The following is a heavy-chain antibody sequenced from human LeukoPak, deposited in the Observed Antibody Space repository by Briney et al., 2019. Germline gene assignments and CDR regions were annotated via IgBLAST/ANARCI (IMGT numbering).Heavy chain of an antibody. J-gene: IGHJ4*02. D-gene: IGHD3-10*01. V-gene: IGHV4-34*01. CDR2: INHSGST. CDR3: ARRRWSLLWFGDYFDY. CDR1: GGSFSGYY. Sequence: SETLSLTCAVSGGSFSGYYWSWIRQPPGKGLEWIGEINHSGSTNYNPSLKSRVTISVDTSKNQFSLKLSSVTAADTAVYYCARRRWSLLWFGDYFDYWGQGTLVTVSS.